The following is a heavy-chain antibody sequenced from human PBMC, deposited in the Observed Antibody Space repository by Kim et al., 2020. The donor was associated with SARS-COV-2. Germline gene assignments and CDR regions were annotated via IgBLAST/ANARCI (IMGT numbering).Heavy chain of an antibody. CDR3: ARANTAMVLACYYYGMDV. CDR1: GGSVSSGSYY. CDR2: IYYSGST. Sequence: SETLSLTCTVSGGSVSSGSYYWSWIRQPPGKGLEWIGYIYYSGSTNYNPSLKSRVTISVDTSKNQFSLKLSSVTAADTAVYYCARANTAMVLACYYYGMDVWGQGTTVTVSS. D-gene: IGHD5-18*01. J-gene: IGHJ6*02. V-gene: IGHV4-61*01.